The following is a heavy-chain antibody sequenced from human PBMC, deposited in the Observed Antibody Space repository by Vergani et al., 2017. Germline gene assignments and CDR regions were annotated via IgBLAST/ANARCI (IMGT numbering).Heavy chain of an antibody. CDR1: GGTFRSDA. J-gene: IGHJ4*02. D-gene: IGHD4-23*01. V-gene: IGHV1-69*01. Sequence: QVQLVQSGAEVKKPRSSVKVSCKASGGTFRSDASSGVRQAPGQGLEWMGGIIPIFGTANHAQKFHGRVTITAAESTSTAYMVLSSLRSEDTAVYYCARGRSTVVTPSGFDYWGQGTLVTVSS. CDR3: ARGRSTVVTPSGFDY. CDR2: IIPIFGTA.